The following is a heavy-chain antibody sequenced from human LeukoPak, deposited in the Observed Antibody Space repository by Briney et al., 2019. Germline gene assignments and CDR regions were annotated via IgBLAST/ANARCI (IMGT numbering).Heavy chain of an antibody. J-gene: IGHJ4*02. CDR1: GFTFSDYY. CDR2: ISGSGGST. V-gene: IGHV3-23*01. Sequence: PGGSLRLSCAASGFTFSDYYMSWIRQAPGKGLEWVSAISGSGGSTYCADSVKGRFTISRDNSKNTLYLQMNSLRAEDTAVYYCAKVHQIAPTYYYGSGSPFDYWGQGTLVTVSS. CDR3: AKVHQIAPTYYYGSGSPFDY. D-gene: IGHD3-10*01.